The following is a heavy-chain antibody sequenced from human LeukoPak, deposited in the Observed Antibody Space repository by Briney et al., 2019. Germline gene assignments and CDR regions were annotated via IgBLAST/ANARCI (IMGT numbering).Heavy chain of an antibody. CDR2: ISSSSSYI. CDR3: ARDAGAYFGSLGF. D-gene: IGHD3-10*01. V-gene: IGHV3-21*01. J-gene: IGHJ4*02. CDR1: GFTFSSYA. Sequence: TGGSLRLSCAASGFTFSSYAMSWVRQAPGKGLEWVSSISSSSSYINYADSVKGRFTISRDSAKNSLYLQMNSLTAEDTAVYYCARDAGAYFGSLGFWGQGTLVTVSS.